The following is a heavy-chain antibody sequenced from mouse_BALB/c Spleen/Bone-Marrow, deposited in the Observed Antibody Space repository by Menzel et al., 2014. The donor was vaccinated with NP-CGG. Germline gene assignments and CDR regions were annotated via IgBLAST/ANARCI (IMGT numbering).Heavy chain of an antibody. V-gene: IGHV2-9*02. CDR1: GFSLTSYG. CDR2: IWAGGST. D-gene: IGHD2-2*01. Sequence: VHLVESGPGLVAPSQSLSIPCTVSGFSLTSYGVHWVRQPPGKGLEWLGVIWAGGSTNYNSALMSRLSISKDNSKSQVFLKMNSLQTDDTAMYYCARDRGFGYDRTMDSWGQGTSVTVSS. CDR3: ARDRGFGYDRTMDS. J-gene: IGHJ4*01.